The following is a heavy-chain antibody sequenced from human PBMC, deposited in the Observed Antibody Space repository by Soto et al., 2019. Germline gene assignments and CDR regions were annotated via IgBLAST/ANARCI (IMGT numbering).Heavy chain of an antibody. V-gene: IGHV4-30-4*01. CDR2: IYYSGST. J-gene: IGHJ6*02. D-gene: IGHD1-26*01. Sequence: TLSLTCTVSGGSISSGDYYWSWIRQPPGKGLEWIGYIYYSGSTYYNPSLKSRVTISVDTSKNQFSLKLSSVTAADTAVYYCARSLPYYYYGMDVWGQGTTVTVS. CDR3: ARSLPYYYYGMDV. CDR1: GGSISSGDYY.